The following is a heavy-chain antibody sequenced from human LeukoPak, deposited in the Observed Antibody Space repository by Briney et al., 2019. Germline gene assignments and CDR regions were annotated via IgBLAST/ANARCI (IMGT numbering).Heavy chain of an antibody. CDR1: GDSVSNNSVA. CDR3: ARGHSRLFDF. J-gene: IGHJ4*02. V-gene: IGHV6-1*01. CDR2: TYYRSKWYN. Sequence: SQTLSLTCAISGDSVSNNSVAWNWIRQSPSRGLEWLGRTYYRSKWYNDYAVSMESRITINPDTSKNHFSLQLNPVTPEDTAVYYCARGHSRLFDFWGQGTLVTVSS. D-gene: IGHD4-11*01.